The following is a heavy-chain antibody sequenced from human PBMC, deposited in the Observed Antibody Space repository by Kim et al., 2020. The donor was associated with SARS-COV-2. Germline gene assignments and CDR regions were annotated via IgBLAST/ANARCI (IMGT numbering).Heavy chain of an antibody. CDR3: TRRAREIPVNVNWFDP. Sequence: SETLSLTCTASGGSISSSSYYWGWIRQPPGKGLEWIVSIYYSGSTYYNPSLKSLVTISVDTSKNQFSLKLSSVTAADTAVYYFTRRAREIPVNVNWFDP. V-gene: IGHV4-39*01. CDR2: IYYSGST. J-gene: IGHJ5*02. D-gene: IGHD6-6*01. CDR1: GGSISSSSYY.